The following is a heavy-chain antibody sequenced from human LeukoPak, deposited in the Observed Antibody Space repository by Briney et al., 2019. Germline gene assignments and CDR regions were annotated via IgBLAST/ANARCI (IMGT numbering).Heavy chain of an antibody. CDR3: AKDPYSSSWRYYFDY. V-gene: IGHV3-23*01. D-gene: IGHD6-13*01. CDR2: ISGSGGST. Sequence: GGSLRLSCAASGFTFSSYAMSWVRQAPGKGLEWVSAISGSGGSTYYADSVKGRFTISRDNSKNTLYLQMNSLRAEGTAVYYCAKDPYSSSWRYYFDYWGQGTLVTVSS. CDR1: GFTFSSYA. J-gene: IGHJ4*02.